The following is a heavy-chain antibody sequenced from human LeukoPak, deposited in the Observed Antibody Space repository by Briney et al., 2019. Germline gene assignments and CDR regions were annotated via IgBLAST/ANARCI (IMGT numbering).Heavy chain of an antibody. CDR2: IRSKAYGGTT. J-gene: IGHJ4*02. CDR3: TREDLEGYVWGSYRIYDY. D-gene: IGHD3-16*02. CDR1: GFTFGDYA. Sequence: GGSLRLSCTASGFTFGDYAMSWVRQAPGKGLEWVGFIRSKAYGGTTEYAASVKGRFTISRDDSKSIAYLQMNSLKTEDTAVYYCTREDLEGYVWGSYRIYDYWGQGTLVTVSS. V-gene: IGHV3-49*04.